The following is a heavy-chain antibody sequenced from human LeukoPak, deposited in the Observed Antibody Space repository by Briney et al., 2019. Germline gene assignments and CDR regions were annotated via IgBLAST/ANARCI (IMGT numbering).Heavy chain of an antibody. V-gene: IGHV3-48*03. J-gene: IGHJ4*02. CDR1: RFTFSSYE. CDR3: ARVTGSYYPPVY. D-gene: IGHD1-26*01. CDR2: ISRGGIST. Sequence: PGGSLRLSCAASRFTFSSYEMTWVRQAPGKGLAWVSYISRGGISTYYADSVKGRFTISRDNSKSTLYLQMNSLRADDTAVYYCARVTGSYYPPVYWGQGTLVSVSS.